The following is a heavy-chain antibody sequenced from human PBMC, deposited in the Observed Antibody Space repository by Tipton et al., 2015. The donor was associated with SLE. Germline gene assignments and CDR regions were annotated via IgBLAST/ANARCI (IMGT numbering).Heavy chain of an antibody. Sequence: LRLSCTVSGGSISDSTYYWGWIRQSPGKGLEWIGSIYSRGNKFYNPALMSRVTMSVDTSKTQFSLKLSSLTAADTAVYYCARVVTVVATHYYDMDVWGQGTTVTVSS. CDR1: GGSISDSTYY. D-gene: IGHD2-15*01. J-gene: IGHJ6*02. CDR2: IYSRGNK. V-gene: IGHV4-39*07. CDR3: ARVVTVVATHYYDMDV.